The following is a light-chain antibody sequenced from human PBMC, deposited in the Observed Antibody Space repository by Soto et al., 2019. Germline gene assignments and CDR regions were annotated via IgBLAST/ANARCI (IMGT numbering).Light chain of an antibody. J-gene: IGLJ2*01. Sequence: QSVLTQPPSVSGAPGQRVTISCSGSRSNIGAGYDVHWYEQLPGKAPKLLISGDNNRPSGVPDRFSASKSGTSASLTITGLQDEDEADYYCQSYDSTLSGSRVVFGGGTKLTVL. V-gene: IGLV1-40*01. CDR3: QSYDSTLSGSRVV. CDR2: GDN. CDR1: RSNIGAGYD.